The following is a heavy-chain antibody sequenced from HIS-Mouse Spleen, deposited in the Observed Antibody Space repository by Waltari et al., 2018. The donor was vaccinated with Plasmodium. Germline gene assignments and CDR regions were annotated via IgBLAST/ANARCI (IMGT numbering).Heavy chain of an antibody. D-gene: IGHD3-3*01. CDR2: INHSGST. CDR1: GGSFSGYY. CDR3: ARAYYDFWSGYRFDY. V-gene: IGHV4-34*01. J-gene: IGHJ4*02. Sequence: QVQLQQWGAGLLKPSETLSLTCAVYGGSFSGYYWSGIRQPPGKGLEWIGEINHSGSTNYNPSLKSRVTISVDTSKNQFSLKLSSVTAADTAVYYCARAYYDFWSGYRFDYWGQGTLVTVSS.